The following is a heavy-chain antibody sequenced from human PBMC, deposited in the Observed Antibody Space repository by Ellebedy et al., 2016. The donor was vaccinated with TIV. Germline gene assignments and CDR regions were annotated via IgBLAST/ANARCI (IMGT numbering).Heavy chain of an antibody. CDR2: IYHSGST. CDR3: VLAAAGTWYF. D-gene: IGHD6-13*01. Sequence: MPSETLSLTCAVSGGSISSSNWWTWVRQTPGKGLEWIGEIYHSGSTNYNPSLKSRVTISLDRSKNQFSLKLSSVTAADTAVYYCVLAAAGTWYFWGQGTLITVSS. J-gene: IGHJ4*02. V-gene: IGHV4-4*02. CDR1: GGSISSSNW.